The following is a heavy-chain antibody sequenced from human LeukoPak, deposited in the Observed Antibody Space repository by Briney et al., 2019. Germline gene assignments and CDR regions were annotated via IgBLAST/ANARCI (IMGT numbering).Heavy chain of an antibody. CDR3: ARIRDGYNDAYDI. CDR1: GYTFTNYY. D-gene: IGHD5-24*01. V-gene: IGHV1-46*01. CDR2: INPGGDDT. Sequence: ASVKVSCKASGYTFTNYYIHWVRQAPGQGLEWMGLINPGGDDTNYAQNFQGRVTMTRDTSASTVYMELSSLRSEDTAIYYCARIRDGYNDAYDIWGQGTVVTVPS. J-gene: IGHJ3*02.